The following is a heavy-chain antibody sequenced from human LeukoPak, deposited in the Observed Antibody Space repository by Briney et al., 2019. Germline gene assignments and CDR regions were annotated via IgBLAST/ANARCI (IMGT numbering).Heavy chain of an antibody. J-gene: IGHJ5*02. CDR2: ISSSGGTM. D-gene: IGHD1-7*01. CDR1: GFTVSSFE. V-gene: IGHV3-48*03. CDR3: MRGATDTTRWFDP. Sequence: GGSLRLSCEASGFTVSSFEINWVRQAPGKGLEWVSYISSSGGTMDYADSVKGRFTISRDNAKNSLYLQMNGLRAEDTAAYYCMRGATDTTRWFDPWGQGTLVTVSS.